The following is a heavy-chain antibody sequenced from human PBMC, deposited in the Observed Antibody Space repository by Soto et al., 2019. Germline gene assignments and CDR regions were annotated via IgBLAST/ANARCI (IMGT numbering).Heavy chain of an antibody. Sequence: ASVKVSCKASGYTFTDYYMHWVRQAPGQGLERMGWINPRSGDTKYAQKFQGRVTMARDTSISTAYMELNRLSSDDTAVYYCARDLAALYDSSGYYLDCWGQGTLVTVSS. CDR1: GYTFTDYY. J-gene: IGHJ4*02. CDR3: ARDLAALYDSSGYYLDC. CDR2: INPRSGDT. D-gene: IGHD3-22*01. V-gene: IGHV1-2*02.